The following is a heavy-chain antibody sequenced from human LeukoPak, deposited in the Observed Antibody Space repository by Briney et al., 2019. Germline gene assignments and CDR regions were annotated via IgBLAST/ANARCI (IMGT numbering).Heavy chain of an antibody. CDR1: GFTFSSYG. V-gene: IGHV3-21*01. D-gene: IGHD3-9*01. CDR2: ISSSSSYI. CDR3: ARDEYYDILTGYYTGPRSPYWFDP. J-gene: IGHJ5*02. Sequence: GGSLRLSCAASGFTFSSYGMNWVRQAPGKGLEWVSSISSSSSYIYYADSVKGRFTISRDNAKNSLYLQMNSLRAEDTAVYYCARDEYYDILTGYYTGPRSPYWFDPWGQGTLVTVSS.